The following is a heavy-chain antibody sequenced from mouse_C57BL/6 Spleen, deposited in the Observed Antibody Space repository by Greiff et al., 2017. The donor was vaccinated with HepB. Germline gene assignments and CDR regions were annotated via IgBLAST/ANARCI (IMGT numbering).Heavy chain of an antibody. CDR2: IYPGSGNT. CDR1: GYSFTSYY. CDR3: AREGVYYYGSSSYWYFDV. J-gene: IGHJ1*03. Sequence: QVQLQQSGPELVKPGASVKISCKASGYSFTSYYIHWVKQRPGQGLECIGWIYPGSGNTKYNEKFKGKATLTADTSSSTAYMQLSSLTSEDSAVYYCAREGVYYYGSSSYWYFDVWGTGTTVTVSS. D-gene: IGHD1-1*01. V-gene: IGHV1-66*01.